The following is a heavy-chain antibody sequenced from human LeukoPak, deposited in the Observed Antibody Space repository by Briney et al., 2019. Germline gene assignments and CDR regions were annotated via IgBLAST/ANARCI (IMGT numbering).Heavy chain of an antibody. Sequence: GGSLRLSCAASGFTFSSYAMSWVRQAPGKGPEWVSAISGSGGSTYYADSVKGRFTISRDNSKNTLYLQMNSLRAEDTAVYYCASGYYYDSSGYYGGGNFDYWGQGTLVTVSS. CDR2: ISGSGGST. J-gene: IGHJ4*02. V-gene: IGHV3-23*01. D-gene: IGHD3-22*01. CDR3: ASGYYYDSSGYYGGGNFDY. CDR1: GFTFSSYA.